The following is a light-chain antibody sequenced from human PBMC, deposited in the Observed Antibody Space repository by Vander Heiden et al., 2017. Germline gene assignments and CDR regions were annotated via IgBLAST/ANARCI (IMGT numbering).Light chain of an antibody. V-gene: IGKV1-39*01. CDR2: AAS. J-gene: IGKJ1*01. CDR1: KSLSRY. Sequence: DIQLTHSPSSLSASVGDRVTLHCRASKSLSRYLNWHQQKPGKAPQLPIYAASTLQGGVPSRFSGSGSGTDFTLTIISLQPEDFATYHCQQSHSTPWTFGQGTKVEIK. CDR3: QQSHSTPWT.